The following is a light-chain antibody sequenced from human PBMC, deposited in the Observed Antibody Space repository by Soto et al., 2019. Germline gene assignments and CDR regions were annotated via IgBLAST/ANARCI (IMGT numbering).Light chain of an antibody. CDR3: QQRSNWLT. CDR2: DAS. J-gene: IGKJ4*01. Sequence: EIVLTQSPDTLSLSPGERNTLSCRASQSVSVYLAWYQQKPGQAPRLLIYDASNRATGIPARFSGSGSGTDFTLIISSLEPEDFAVYYCQQRSNWLTFGGGTKVDIK. CDR1: QSVSVY. V-gene: IGKV3-11*01.